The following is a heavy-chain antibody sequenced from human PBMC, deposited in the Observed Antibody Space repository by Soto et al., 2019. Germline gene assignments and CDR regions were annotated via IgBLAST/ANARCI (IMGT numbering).Heavy chain of an antibody. CDR2: ISWDGGTT. D-gene: IGHD2-15*01. J-gene: IGHJ4*02. V-gene: IGHV3-43*01. CDR1: YT. Sequence: YTMHWVRQAPGKGLEWVSLISWDGGTTYYADSVKGRFTISRDNSRNSLYLQMNSLRTEDTALYYCAKASSTYCSGGSCYGIDYWGQGTLVTVSS. CDR3: AKASSTYCSGGSCYGIDY.